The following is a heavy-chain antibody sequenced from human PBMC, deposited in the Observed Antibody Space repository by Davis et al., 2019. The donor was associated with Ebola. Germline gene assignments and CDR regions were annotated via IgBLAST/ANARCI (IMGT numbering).Heavy chain of an antibody. V-gene: IGHV3-23*01. D-gene: IGHD6-6*01. CDR2: ISPSGSNT. CDR1: GFTFNDYA. CDR3: AKRVGYDSSPAYFDY. Sequence: GESLKISCAASGFTFNDYAMSWVRQVPGKGLEWVSAISPSGSNTYYSDSVKGRFTISRDNSKNTLNLQVNSLRAEDTAVYYCAKRVGYDSSPAYFDYWGQGTLVTVSS. J-gene: IGHJ4*02.